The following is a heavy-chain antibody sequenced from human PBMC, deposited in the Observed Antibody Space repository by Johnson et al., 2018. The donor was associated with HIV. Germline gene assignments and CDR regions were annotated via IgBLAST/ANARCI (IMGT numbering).Heavy chain of an antibody. V-gene: IGHV3-23*04. CDR3: AKPVLNLKADPGAFDI. CDR1: GFTFSSYA. CDR2: ISGSGGST. J-gene: IGHJ3*02. D-gene: IGHD2-8*01. Sequence: VQLVESGGGLVQPGGSLRLSCAASGFTFSSYAMSWVRQAPGKGLEWVSAISGSGGSTYYADSVKGRFTISRDNSKNTLYLQMKSLRAEDTAVYYCAKPVLNLKADPGAFDIWGQGTMVTVSS.